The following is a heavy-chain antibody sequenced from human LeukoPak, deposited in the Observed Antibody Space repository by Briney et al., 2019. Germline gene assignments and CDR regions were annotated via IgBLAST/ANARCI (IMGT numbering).Heavy chain of an antibody. CDR3: ARDTGTIPGAIWGNWFDP. Sequence: PSETRSLTCTVSGGSMNSETHYWSWIRQPAGQGLEWIGRVYNTGSAHYNPSLKRRVTISVDTSKNQFSLNLRSATAADTAVYFCARDTGTIPGAIWGNWFDPWGQGILVTVSS. J-gene: IGHJ5*02. CDR2: VYNTGSA. V-gene: IGHV4-61*02. D-gene: IGHD4-17*01. CDR1: GGSMNSETHY.